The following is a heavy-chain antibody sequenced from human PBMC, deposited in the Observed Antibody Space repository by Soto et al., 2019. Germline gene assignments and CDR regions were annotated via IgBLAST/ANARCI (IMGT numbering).Heavy chain of an antibody. CDR2: ISYDGGVT. CDR3: AKGRLAYSGSYSVDY. V-gene: IGHV3-30*18. J-gene: IGHJ4*02. D-gene: IGHD1-26*01. CDR1: GFTFSTYG. Sequence: QLQLVESGGGVVQPGKSLRLSCAASGFTFSTYGMHWVRQAPGKGLEWVALISYDGGVTKYVDSVKGRFTISRDSSTNTLFFQVNSLRAEDTGVYYCAKGRLAYSGSYSVDYWGQGTLVTVSS.